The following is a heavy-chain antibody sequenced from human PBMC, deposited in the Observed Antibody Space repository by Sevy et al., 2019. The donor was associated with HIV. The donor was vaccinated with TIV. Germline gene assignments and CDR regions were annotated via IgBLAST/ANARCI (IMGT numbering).Heavy chain of an antibody. Sequence: SETLSLSCSVSGGSISRYYWNWIRQTPGKRLKCIGYIPYSGSTTYNPSLKSRVTISVDTSKNEFSLKLKSVTAADTAIYYCARVWGSSSSFYIDSWGQGRLVTVSS. CDR2: IPYSGST. D-gene: IGHD6-6*01. J-gene: IGHJ4*02. CDR1: GGSISRYY. V-gene: IGHV4-59*01. CDR3: ARVWGSSSSFYIDS.